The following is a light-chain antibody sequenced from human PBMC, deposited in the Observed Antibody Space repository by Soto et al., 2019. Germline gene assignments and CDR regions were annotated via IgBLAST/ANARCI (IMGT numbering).Light chain of an antibody. CDR3: QKSYSSVRT. Sequence: DIHMTQSPSSLSASLGYRVAITWXASQTINSFLNWYQQKPGKAPKLLIYGASNLQSGVPSRFSGSGSGTDFTLTISSLQPEDFAVYYCQKSYSSVRTFGQGTKVDIK. V-gene: IGKV1-39*01. J-gene: IGKJ1*01. CDR1: QTINSF. CDR2: GAS.